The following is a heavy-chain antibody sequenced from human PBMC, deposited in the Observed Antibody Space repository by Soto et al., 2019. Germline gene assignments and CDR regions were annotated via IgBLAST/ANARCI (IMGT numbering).Heavy chain of an antibody. CDR1: GGTFSSYT. CDR2: IIPILGIA. Sequence: SVKVSCKASGGTFSSYTISWVRQAPGQGLEWMGRIIPILGIANYAQKFQGRVTITADKSTSTAYMELSSLRSEDTAVYYCARDRCSGGSCPSYWGQGTLVTVSS. J-gene: IGHJ4*02. D-gene: IGHD2-15*01. V-gene: IGHV1-69*04. CDR3: ARDRCSGGSCPSY.